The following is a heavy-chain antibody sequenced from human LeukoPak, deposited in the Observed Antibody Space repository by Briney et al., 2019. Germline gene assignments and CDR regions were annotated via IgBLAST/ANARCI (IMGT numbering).Heavy chain of an antibody. D-gene: IGHD3-22*01. CDR1: GFTFSSYG. CDR2: ISYDGSNK. V-gene: IGHV3-30*03. J-gene: IGHJ4*02. CDR3: AVVNYYDSSGPPDY. Sequence: GGSLRLSCAASGFTFSSYGMHWVRQAPGKGLEWVAVISYDGSNKHYADSVKGRFTISRDNSKNTLYLQMNSLRAEDTAVYYCAVVNYYDSSGPPDYWGQGTLVTVSS.